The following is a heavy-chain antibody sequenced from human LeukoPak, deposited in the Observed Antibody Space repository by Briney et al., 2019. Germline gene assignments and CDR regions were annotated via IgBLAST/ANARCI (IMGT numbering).Heavy chain of an antibody. CDR2: IYYSGST. D-gene: IGHD1-26*01. CDR1: GGSTSSYY. CDR3: ARHSGSYSPPAPFYFDY. J-gene: IGHJ4*02. Sequence: ASETLSLTCTVSGGSTSSYYWSWIRQPPGKGLEWIGYIYYSGSTNYNPSLKSRVTISVDTSKNQFSLKLSSVTAADTAVYYCARHSGSYSPPAPFYFDYWGQGTLVTVSS. V-gene: IGHV4-59*08.